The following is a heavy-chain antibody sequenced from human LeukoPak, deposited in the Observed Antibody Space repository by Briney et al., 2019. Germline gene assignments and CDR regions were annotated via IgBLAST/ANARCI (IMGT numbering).Heavy chain of an antibody. Sequence: GGSLRLSCAASGFTFSTYEMNWVRQAPGKGLEWVSYISSSGSAIYYADSVKGRFTISRDNAKNSLFLQMNSLRTEDTAFYFCARNGITMMHRWGQGTLVTVSS. J-gene: IGHJ4*02. CDR2: ISSSGSAI. CDR3: ARNGITMMHR. CDR1: GFTFSTYE. D-gene: IGHD3-22*01. V-gene: IGHV3-48*03.